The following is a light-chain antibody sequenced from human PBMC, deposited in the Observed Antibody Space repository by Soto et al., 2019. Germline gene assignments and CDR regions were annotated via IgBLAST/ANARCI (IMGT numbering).Light chain of an antibody. CDR1: QSVSSSY. Sequence: EIVLTQSPGTLSLSPGERVTLSCRASQSVSSSYLAWYQQKPGQAPRLLIYGASSRATGIPDRFSGSGSGTDFTLTISRLAPEDFAVYYCQQYGGWTFGQEPEV. J-gene: IGKJ1*01. CDR3: QQYGGWT. V-gene: IGKV3-20*01. CDR2: GAS.